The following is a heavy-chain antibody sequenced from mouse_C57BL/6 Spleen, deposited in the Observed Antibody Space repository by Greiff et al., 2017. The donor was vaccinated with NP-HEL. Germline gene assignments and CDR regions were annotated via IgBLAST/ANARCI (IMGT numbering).Heavy chain of an antibody. D-gene: IGHD1-1*01. V-gene: IGHV14-2*01. J-gene: IGHJ1*03. CDR2: IDPEDGET. Sequence: VQLQQSGAELVKPGASVKLSCTASGFNIKDYYMHWVKQRTEQGLEWIGRIDPEDGETKYAPKFQGKATITADTSSNTAYLQLSSLTSEDTAVYYCASLYYYGSSGGYFDVWGTGTTVTVSS. CDR1: GFNIKDYY. CDR3: ASLYYYGSSGGYFDV.